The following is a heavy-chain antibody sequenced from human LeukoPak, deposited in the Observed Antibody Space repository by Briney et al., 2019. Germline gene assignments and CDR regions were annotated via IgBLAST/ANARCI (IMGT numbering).Heavy chain of an antibody. Sequence: GGSLRLSCAASGFTFSTYWMSWVRQAPGKGLEWVANIKPDGSGKYYVDSVKGRFTISRDNAENSLFLQMNSLRGEDTAVYYCARGSFWYPDYWGQGSLVTASS. J-gene: IGHJ4*02. CDR3: ARGSFWYPDY. CDR1: GFTFSTYW. D-gene: IGHD6-19*01. V-gene: IGHV3-7*01. CDR2: IKPDGSGK.